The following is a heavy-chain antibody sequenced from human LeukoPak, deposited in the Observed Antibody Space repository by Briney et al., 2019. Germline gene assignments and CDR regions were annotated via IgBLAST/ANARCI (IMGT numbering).Heavy chain of an antibody. CDR2: IRYDGSNK. CDR1: GFTFSSYG. CDR3: ARVYCSGWYRESGWFDP. J-gene: IGHJ5*02. D-gene: IGHD6-19*01. V-gene: IGHV3-30*02. Sequence: PGGSLRLSCAASGFTFSSYGMHWVRQAPGKGLEWVAFIRYDGSNKYYADSVKGRFTISRDNVKNSLYLQMNSLRAEDTAVYYCARVYCSGWYRESGWFDPWGQGTLVTVSS.